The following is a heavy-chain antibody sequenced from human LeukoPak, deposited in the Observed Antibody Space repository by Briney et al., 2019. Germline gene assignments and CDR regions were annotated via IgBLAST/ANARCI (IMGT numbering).Heavy chain of an antibody. CDR3: ARERPWLGVDY. J-gene: IGHJ4*02. CDR2: IYYSGST. V-gene: IGHV4-59*01. D-gene: IGHD6-19*01. Sequence: SETLSLTCTVSGASISSYYWSWLRQPPGKGLEWIGYIYYSGSTNYNPSLKSRVTISEDTSKNQFSLKLSSVTAADTAVYYCARERPWLGVDYWGQGTLVTVSS. CDR1: GASISSYY.